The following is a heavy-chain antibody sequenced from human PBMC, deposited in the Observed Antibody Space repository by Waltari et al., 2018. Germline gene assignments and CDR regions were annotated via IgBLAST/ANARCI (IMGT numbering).Heavy chain of an antibody. D-gene: IGHD3-22*01. Sequence: QVQLVQSGAEVKKPGASVTVSCKVSGYTLTELSMPWVRQAPGKGLEWMGGFDPEDGETIYAQKFQGRVTMTEDTSTDTAYMELSSLRSEDTAVYYCATDHYDSFAFDIWGQGTMVTVSS. CDR3: ATDHYDSFAFDI. J-gene: IGHJ3*02. CDR1: GYTLTELS. V-gene: IGHV1-24*01. CDR2: FDPEDGET.